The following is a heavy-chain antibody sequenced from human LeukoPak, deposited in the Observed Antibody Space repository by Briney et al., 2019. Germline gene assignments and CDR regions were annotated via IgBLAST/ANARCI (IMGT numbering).Heavy chain of an antibody. D-gene: IGHD3-22*01. V-gene: IGHV3-74*01. Sequence: TGGSLRLSCAASGFTFSSYWMHWVRQAPGKGLVWVSRINTDGSRTTYADSVRGRFTISRDNAKNTLYLQMNSLRAEDTAVYYCARAGGYYDSSGYYFPFDYWGQGTLVTVSS. CDR3: ARAGGYYDSSGYYFPFDY. CDR2: INTDGSRT. CDR1: GFTFSSYW. J-gene: IGHJ4*02.